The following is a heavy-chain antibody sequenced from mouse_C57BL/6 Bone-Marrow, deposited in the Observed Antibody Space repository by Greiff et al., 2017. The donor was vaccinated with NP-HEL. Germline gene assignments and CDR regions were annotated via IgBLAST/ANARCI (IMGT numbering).Heavy chain of an antibody. V-gene: IGHV1-61*01. CDR3: ARQTDYSNPYYYAMEY. CDR2: IYPSDSAT. Sequence: QVQLQQPGAELVRPGSSVKLSCKASGYTFTSYWMDWVKQRPGQGLEWIGNIYPSDSATHYNQKLKDKATLTVDKASSTAYMQLSSLTSEDSAVYYFARQTDYSNPYYYAMEYWGQGTSVTVSS. CDR1: GYTFTSYW. J-gene: IGHJ4*01. D-gene: IGHD2-5*01.